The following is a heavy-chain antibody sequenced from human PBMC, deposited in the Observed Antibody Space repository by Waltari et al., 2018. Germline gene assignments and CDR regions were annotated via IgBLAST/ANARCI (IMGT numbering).Heavy chain of an antibody. CDR3: AEVTRAAVAGFD. J-gene: IGHJ4*02. Sequence: QVQLQESGPGLAKPSATLSLPCTVPGGSVRSGSYYWSWIRQPPGKGLEWIGYIYYSGSTNYNPSLKSRVTISVDTSKNQFSLKLSSVTAADTAVYYCAEVTRAAVAGFDWGQGTLVTVSS. V-gene: IGHV4-61*01. CDR1: GGSVRSGSYY. CDR2: IYYSGST. D-gene: IGHD6-19*01.